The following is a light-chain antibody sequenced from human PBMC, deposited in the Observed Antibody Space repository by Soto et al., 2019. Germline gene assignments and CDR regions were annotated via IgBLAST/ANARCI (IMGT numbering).Light chain of an antibody. CDR1: QSVSSSS. Sequence: EIVLTQSPGTLSLSPGERATLSCRASQSVSSSSLAWYQQKPGQAPRLLIYGASSRATDIPDRFSGSGSVTDFTLTISSLEPEDFAVYYGQQYCGSRFTFGPGPKVDIK. J-gene: IGKJ3*01. CDR2: GAS. V-gene: IGKV3-20*01. CDR3: QQYCGSRFT.